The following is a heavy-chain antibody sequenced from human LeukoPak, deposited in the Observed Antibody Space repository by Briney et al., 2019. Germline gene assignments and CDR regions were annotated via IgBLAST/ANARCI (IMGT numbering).Heavy chain of an antibody. Sequence: PSETLSLTCTVSGGSVNSGSFYWNWIRQSAGKGLEWIGHIYTSGTTNYNPSLKSRVTISLDTSKSQFSLKLNSVTAAGTAVYYCARCTSTSCYNFDYWGQGALVTVSS. D-gene: IGHD2-2*02. CDR2: IYTSGTT. V-gene: IGHV4-61*09. CDR3: ARCTSTSCYNFDY. CDR1: GGSVNSGSFY. J-gene: IGHJ4*02.